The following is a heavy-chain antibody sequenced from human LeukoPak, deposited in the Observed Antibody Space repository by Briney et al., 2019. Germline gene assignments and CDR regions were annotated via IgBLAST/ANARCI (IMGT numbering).Heavy chain of an antibody. CDR3: ARHEPPPYSDY. CDR2: IYYSGST. CDR1: GGSISSSSYY. V-gene: IGHV4-39*01. J-gene: IGHJ4*02. Sequence: PSETLSLTCTVSGGSISSSSYYWGWIRQPPGKGLEWIGSIYYSGSTYYNPSLKSRVTISVDTSKNQFSLKLSSVTAADTAVYYCARHEPPPYSDYWGQGTLVTVSS.